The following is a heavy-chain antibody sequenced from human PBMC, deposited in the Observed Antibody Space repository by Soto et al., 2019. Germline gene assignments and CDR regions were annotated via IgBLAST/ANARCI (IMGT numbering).Heavy chain of an antibody. J-gene: IGHJ4*02. CDR3: TTDLGGLDY. D-gene: IGHD3-16*01. CDR1: GFSLSPYW. CDR2: LSSDVFGA. V-gene: IGHV3-74*03. Sequence: GGSRRLSCAASGFSLSPYWMHWVRQGPGRGLEWVARLSSDVFGAAYADSVKGRFFISRDIARNTLSLQMNSLRADDTAVYYCTTDLGGLDYLGRGTSVTVS.